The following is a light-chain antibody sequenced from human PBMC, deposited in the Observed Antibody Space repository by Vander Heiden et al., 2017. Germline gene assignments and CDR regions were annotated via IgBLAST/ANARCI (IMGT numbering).Light chain of an antibody. CDR2: KGS. Sequence: SYELTPPPSVSVSPVPTASITCPGDKVGDKYACWYQQKPGQHPVLVIYKGSKRPSGTPVRFSGSNSGNTATLTIRGTQAMDEDDYYGQAWDSSTAVFGGGTKLTVL. CDR3: QAWDSSTAV. V-gene: IGLV3-1*01. CDR1: KVGDKY. J-gene: IGLJ2*01.